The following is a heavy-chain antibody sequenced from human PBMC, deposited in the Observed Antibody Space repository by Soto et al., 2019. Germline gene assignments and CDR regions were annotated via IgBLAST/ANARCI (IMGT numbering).Heavy chain of an antibody. CDR3: AREGRFLEWGYYYMDV. V-gene: IGHV3-21*01. J-gene: IGHJ6*03. Sequence: GGSLRLSCAASGFTFSSYSMNWVRQAPGKGLEWVSSISSSSSYIYYADSVKGRFTISRDNAKNSLYLQMNSLRAEDTAVYYCAREGRFLEWGYYYMDVWGKGTTVTVSS. CDR2: ISSSSSYI. CDR1: GFTFSSYS. D-gene: IGHD3-3*01.